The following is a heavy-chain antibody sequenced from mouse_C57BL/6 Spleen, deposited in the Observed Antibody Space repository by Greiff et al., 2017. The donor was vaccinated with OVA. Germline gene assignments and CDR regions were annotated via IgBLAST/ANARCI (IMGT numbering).Heavy chain of an antibody. CDR3: TRGITTVVAYYFDY. V-gene: IGHV1-15*01. D-gene: IGHD1-1*01. Sequence: QVQLKQSGAELVRPGASVTLSCKASGYTFTDYEMHWVKQTPVHGLEWIGAIDPETGGTAYNQKFKGKAILTADKSSSTAYMELRSLTSEDSAVYYSTRGITTVVAYYFDYWGQGTTLTVSS. CDR2: IDPETGGT. J-gene: IGHJ2*01. CDR1: GYTFTDYE.